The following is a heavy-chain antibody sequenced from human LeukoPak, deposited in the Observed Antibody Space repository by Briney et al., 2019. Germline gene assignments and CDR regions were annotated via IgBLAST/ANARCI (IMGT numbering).Heavy chain of an antibody. CDR3: AKDPLGYCSGGSCYWDY. CDR2: ISGSST. J-gene: IGHJ4*02. Sequence: GGSLRLSCAASGFTFSNHAMSWVRLAPGKGLEWVSAISGSSTYYADSVKGRFTISRDNSKNTLYLQMNSLRAEDTAVYYCAKDPLGYCSGGSCYWDYWGQGTLVTVSS. CDR1: GFTFSNHA. D-gene: IGHD2-15*01. V-gene: IGHV3-23*01.